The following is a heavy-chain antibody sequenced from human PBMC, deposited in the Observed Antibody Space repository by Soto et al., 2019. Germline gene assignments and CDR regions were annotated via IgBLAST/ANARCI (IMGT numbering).Heavy chain of an antibody. V-gene: IGHV3-20*04. CDR2: INCNGGST. Sequence: PGGSLRLSCAASGFTFDDYGMSWVRQAPGKGLEWVSGINCNGGSTGYADSVKGRFTISRDNAKNSLYLQMNSLRAEDTAVYYCARGLEWLFVGVDRLAEYFDYWGQGTLVTVSS. CDR1: GFTFDDYG. J-gene: IGHJ4*02. CDR3: ARGLEWLFVGVDRLAEYFDY. D-gene: IGHD3-3*01.